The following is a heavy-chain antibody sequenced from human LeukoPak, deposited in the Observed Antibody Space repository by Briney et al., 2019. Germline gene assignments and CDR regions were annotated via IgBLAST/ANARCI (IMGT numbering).Heavy chain of an antibody. V-gene: IGHV4-39*01. D-gene: IGHD6-13*01. CDR2: IYYSGTT. CDR3: ARSLSAAGPTHNWFDP. Sequence: SGTLSLTCTVSGVSISSDNNYWGWIRQPPGKGLEWIGTIYYSGTTYYNPSLMSRVTVSVDTSKTQFSLKLTSVTAADTAVYYCARSLSAAGPTHNWFDPWGQGTLVTVSS. CDR1: GVSISSDNNY. J-gene: IGHJ5*02.